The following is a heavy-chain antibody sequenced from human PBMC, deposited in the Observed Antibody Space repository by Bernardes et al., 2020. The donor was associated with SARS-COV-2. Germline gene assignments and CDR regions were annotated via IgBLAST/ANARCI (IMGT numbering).Heavy chain of an antibody. CDR1: SGSISSYY. Sequence: SETLSLTCTVSSGSISSYYWSWIRQPPGKGLEWIGYIYYSGSTNYNPSLKSRVTISVDTSKNQFSLKLSSVTAADTAVYYCARSMGPYFDYWGQGTLVTVSS. J-gene: IGHJ4*02. CDR2: IYYSGST. CDR3: ARSMGPYFDY. D-gene: IGHD2-21*01. V-gene: IGHV4-59*01.